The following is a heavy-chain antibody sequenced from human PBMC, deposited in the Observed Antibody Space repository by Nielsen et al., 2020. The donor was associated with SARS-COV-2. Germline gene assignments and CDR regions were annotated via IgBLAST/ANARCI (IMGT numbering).Heavy chain of an antibody. D-gene: IGHD3-10*01. Sequence: GESLKISCAASGFTFDDYAMHWVRQAPGKGLEWVAVISYDGSNKYYADSVKGRFTISRDNSKNTLYLQMNSLRAEDTAVYYCARGTSGSYYYGMDVWGQGTTVTVSS. CDR3: ARGTSGSYYYGMDV. CDR1: GFTFDDYA. J-gene: IGHJ6*02. V-gene: IGHV3-30-3*01. CDR2: ISYDGSNK.